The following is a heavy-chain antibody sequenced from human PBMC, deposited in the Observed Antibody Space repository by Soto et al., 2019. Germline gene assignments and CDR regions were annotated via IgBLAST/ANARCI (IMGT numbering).Heavy chain of an antibody. Sequence: PGGSLRLSCASSGFTSSSYEMNWVRQAPGKGPEWISYISSSGSTTSYADSVKGRFTISRDNAKNSLELQMNSLRAEDTAVYYCVRDPGCGYGLCSRFDYWGQGSLVTVSS. V-gene: IGHV3-48*03. J-gene: IGHJ4*02. D-gene: IGHD5-12*01. CDR1: GFTSSSYE. CDR3: VRDPGCGYGLCSRFDY. CDR2: ISSSGSTT.